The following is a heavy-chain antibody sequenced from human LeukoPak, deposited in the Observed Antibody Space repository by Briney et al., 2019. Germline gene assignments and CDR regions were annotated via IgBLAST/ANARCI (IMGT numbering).Heavy chain of an antibody. CDR1: GFLFSSFE. CDR3: AKAYNWNLEGYFDY. J-gene: IGHJ4*02. CDR2: ISSSGITI. D-gene: IGHD1-7*01. Sequence: HPGGSLRLSCAASGFLFSSFEVNWVRQAPGKGLEWVSYISSSGITIYYADSVKGRFTISRDNSKNSLYLQMNSLRAEDTALYYCAKAYNWNLEGYFDYWGQGTLVTVSS. V-gene: IGHV3-48*03.